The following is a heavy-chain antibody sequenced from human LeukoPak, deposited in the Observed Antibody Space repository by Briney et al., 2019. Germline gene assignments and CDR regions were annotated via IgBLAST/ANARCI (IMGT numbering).Heavy chain of an antibody. CDR2: ISSTSSYI. V-gene: IGHV3-21*01. D-gene: IGHD3-10*02. J-gene: IGHJ6*04. CDR1: GFSFSSYS. Sequence: PGGSLRLSCAASGFSFSSYSMNWVRQAPGKGLEWVSSISSTSSYIYYADSVKGRFTISRDNAKNSLYLQMNSLRAEDTAVYYCAELGITMIGGVWGKGTTVTISS. CDR3: AELGITMIGGV.